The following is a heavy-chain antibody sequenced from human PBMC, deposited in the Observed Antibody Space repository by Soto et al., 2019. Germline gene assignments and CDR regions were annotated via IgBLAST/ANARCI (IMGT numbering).Heavy chain of an antibody. CDR2: INSDESST. V-gene: IGHV3-74*01. CDR1: GFTFSSYW. CDR3: ASGGYYGMDV. Sequence: EVQLVESGGGLVQPGGSLRLSCAASGFTFSSYWMHWVRQAPGKGLVWVSRINSDESSTSYADSVKGRFTISRDNGKNTLDLQMGSLRVEETGVYYCASGGYYGMDVCGQGTTVTVCS. J-gene: IGHJ6*02. D-gene: IGHD3-3*01.